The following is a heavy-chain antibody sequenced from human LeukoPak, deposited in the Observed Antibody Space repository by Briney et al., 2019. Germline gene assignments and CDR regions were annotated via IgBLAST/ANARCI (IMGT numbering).Heavy chain of an antibody. CDR2: ISWNSGSI. D-gene: IGHD3-10*01. CDR1: GFTFDDYA. V-gene: IGHV3-9*03. Sequence: GGSLRLSCAASGFTFDDYAMHWVRQAPGKGLEWVSGISWNSGSIGYADSVKDRFTISRDNAKNSLYLQMNSLRAEDMALYYCAKASSGSHFDYWGQGTLVTVSS. J-gene: IGHJ4*02. CDR3: AKASSGSHFDY.